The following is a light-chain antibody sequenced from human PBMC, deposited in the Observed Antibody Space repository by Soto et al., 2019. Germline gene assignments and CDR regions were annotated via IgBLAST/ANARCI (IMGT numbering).Light chain of an antibody. CDR2: AAS. CDR1: HGINSY. J-gene: IGKJ2*01. V-gene: IGKV1-9*01. Sequence: DIQLTQSPSFLSASVGDRVTITCRASHGINSYLAWYQQKPGKAPKLLIYAASTLPSGVPSRFSGSGSGTEFTLTITSLQPEDFATYYCQQLNSFPQTFGQGTKLEI. CDR3: QQLNSFPQT.